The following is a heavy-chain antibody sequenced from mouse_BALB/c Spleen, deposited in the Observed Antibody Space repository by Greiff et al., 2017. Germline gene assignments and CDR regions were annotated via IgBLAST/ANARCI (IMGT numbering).Heavy chain of an antibody. CDR1: GFTFSSYT. V-gene: IGHV5-12-2*01. J-gene: IGHJ2*01. CDR2: ISNGGGST. CDR3: ARHWDY. Sequence: EVMLVESGGGLVQPGGSLKLSCAASGFTFSSYTMSWVRQTPEKRLEWVAYISNGGGSTYYPDTVKGRFTISRDNAKNTLYLQMSSLKSEDTAMYYCARHWDYWGQGTTLTVSS.